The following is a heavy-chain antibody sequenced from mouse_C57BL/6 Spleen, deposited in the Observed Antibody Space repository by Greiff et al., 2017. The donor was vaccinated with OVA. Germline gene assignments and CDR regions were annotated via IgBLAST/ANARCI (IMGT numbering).Heavy chain of an antibody. D-gene: IGHD1-1*01. CDR2: INPYNGGT. V-gene: IGHV1-19*01. CDR3: ARNDYYGSSYGYFDV. J-gene: IGHJ1*03. CDR1: GYTFTDYY. Sequence: EVQLQQSGPVLVKPGASVKMSCKASGYTFTDYYMNWVKQSHGKSLEWIGVINPYNGGTSYNQKFKDKATLTVDKSSSTAYMELNSLTSEDSAVYYCARNDYYGSSYGYFDVWGTGTTVTVSS.